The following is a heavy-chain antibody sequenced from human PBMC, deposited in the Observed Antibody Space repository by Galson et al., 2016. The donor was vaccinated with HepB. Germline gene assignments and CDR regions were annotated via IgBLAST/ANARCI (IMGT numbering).Heavy chain of an antibody. D-gene: IGHD3-10*01. J-gene: IGHJ4*02. CDR3: AKGGYYGSGVPWGFDY. CDR1: GFTFNTYA. V-gene: IGHV3-23*01. Sequence: SLRLSCAASGFTFNTYAMGWVRQAPGKGLEWVSSISGSGDITYNADSVKGRFTISRDNPKHTVYLQMNSLRVEDTAVYYCAKGGYYGSGVPWGFDYWGQGTLVTVSS. CDR2: ISGSGDIT.